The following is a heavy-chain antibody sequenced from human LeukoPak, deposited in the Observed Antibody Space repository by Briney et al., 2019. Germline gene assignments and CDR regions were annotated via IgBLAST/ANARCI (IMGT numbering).Heavy chain of an antibody. D-gene: IGHD3-22*01. J-gene: IGHJ5*02. Sequence: GASVKVSCKASGYTXARYYIHRVRQAPGQGLEWMGIINPSGGSTRYAQKLQGRVTMTRDTSTSTVYMELSSLRSDDTAVYYCARGGYYDSSGSFDPWGQGTLVTVSS. CDR2: INPSGGST. CDR1: GYTXARYY. CDR3: ARGGYYDSSGSFDP. V-gene: IGHV1-46*01.